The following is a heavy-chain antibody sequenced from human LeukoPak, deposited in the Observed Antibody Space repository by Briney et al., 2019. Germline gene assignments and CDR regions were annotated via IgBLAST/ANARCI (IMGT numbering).Heavy chain of an antibody. V-gene: IGHV3-11*01. CDR2: ISPNSADI. CDR3: SRDPRSLDY. Sequence: KSGGSLRLSCAASGFTFTDVYMSWIRQSSGKGLEWLAYISPNSADISYADSVKGRFTISRDNAKNSLYLQMNSLRVEDTGIYYCSRDPRSLDYWGQGALVTVSS. J-gene: IGHJ4*02. CDR1: GFTFTDVY.